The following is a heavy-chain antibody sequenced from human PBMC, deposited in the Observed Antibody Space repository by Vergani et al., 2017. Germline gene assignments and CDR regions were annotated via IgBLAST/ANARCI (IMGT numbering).Heavy chain of an antibody. J-gene: IGHJ5*02. V-gene: IGHV1-2*06. CDR3: ARVGDYDFWSGYYLTWFDP. Sequence: QVQLVQSGAEVKKPGASVKVSCKASGYTFTGYYMHWVRQAPGQGLEWMGRINPNSGGTNYAQKFQGRVTMTRDTSISTAYMELSRLRSDDTAVYYCARVGDYDFWSGYYLTWFDPWGQGTLVTVSS. D-gene: IGHD3-3*01. CDR2: INPNSGGT. CDR1: GYTFTGYY.